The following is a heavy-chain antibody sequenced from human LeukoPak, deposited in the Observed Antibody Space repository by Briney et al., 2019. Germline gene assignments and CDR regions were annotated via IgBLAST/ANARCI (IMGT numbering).Heavy chain of an antibody. CDR3: ARDGLGTQLDWFDP. Sequence: ASVKVSCKASGYTFTSYGISWVRQAPGQGLEWMGWISAYNGNTNYAQKLQGRVTMTTDTTTSTAYMELRSLRSDDTAVYYCARDGLGTQLDWFDPWGQGTLVTVSS. CDR1: GYTFTSYG. D-gene: IGHD6-13*01. V-gene: IGHV1-18*01. J-gene: IGHJ5*02. CDR2: ISAYNGNT.